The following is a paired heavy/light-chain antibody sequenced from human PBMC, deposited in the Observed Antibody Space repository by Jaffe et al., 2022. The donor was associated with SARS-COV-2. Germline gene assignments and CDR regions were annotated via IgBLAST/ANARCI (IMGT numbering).Heavy chain of an antibody. CDR3: ARGESSGRGLWFEY. D-gene: IGHD6-19*01. J-gene: IGHJ5*01. Sequence: QVQLVQSGAEVKKPGASVKVSCKASGYTFTNHIITWVRQAPGQGLEWMGWISPYNHKAVYPQKFQDRVTMTTDTSTSTVYMELRSLRSDDTAFYYCARGESSGRGLWFEYWGHETLVTVSS. CDR1: GYTFTNHI. V-gene: IGHV1-18*01. CDR2: ISPYNHKA.
Light chain of an antibody. CDR2: WAS. J-gene: IGKJ1*01. Sequence: DIVMTQSPDYLAVSLGEGATIRCKSSQSVLYSADNENYLAWYQQRPGQPPKLLFYWASTRASGVPDRFSGGGSGTDFTLTISGLQAEDVAVYYCQQYYTTPVTFGQGTKVEIK. CDR3: QQYYTTPVT. V-gene: IGKV4-1*01. CDR1: QSVLYSADNENY.